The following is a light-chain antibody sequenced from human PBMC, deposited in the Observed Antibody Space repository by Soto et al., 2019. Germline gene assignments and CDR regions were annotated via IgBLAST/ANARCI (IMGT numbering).Light chain of an antibody. Sequence: QAVVTQEPSFSVSPGGTVTLTCGLSSGSVSTSYYPSWYQQTPGQAPRTLIDSTNTRSSGVPDRFSGSILGNKAALTITGAQADDESDYYCVLYMRSGIRVFGGGTQLTVL. CDR3: VLYMRSGIRV. J-gene: IGLJ7*01. CDR2: STN. CDR1: SGSVSTSYY. V-gene: IGLV8-61*01.